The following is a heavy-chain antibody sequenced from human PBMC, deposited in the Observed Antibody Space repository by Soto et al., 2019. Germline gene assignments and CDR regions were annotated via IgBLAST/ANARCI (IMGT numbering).Heavy chain of an antibody. Sequence: EVQLVESGGGLVKPGVSLRLSCAASGFTFSSYSMNWVRQSPGKGLEWVSSISSSSSYIYYADSVKGRFTISRDNAKNSLYLQMNSLRAEDTAVYYCARVARGYYPYYFDYWGQGTLVTVSS. D-gene: IGHD3-22*01. V-gene: IGHV3-21*01. J-gene: IGHJ4*02. CDR1: GFTFSSYS. CDR2: ISSSSSYI. CDR3: ARVARGYYPYYFDY.